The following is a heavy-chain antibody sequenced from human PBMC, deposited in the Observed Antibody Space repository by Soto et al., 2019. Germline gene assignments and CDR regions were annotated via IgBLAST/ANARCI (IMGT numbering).Heavy chain of an antibody. CDR2: IYPGDSDT. D-gene: IGHD6-13*01. Sequence: EVQLVQSGAEVKKPGESLKISCKGSGYSFTSYWIGWVRQMPGKGLEWMGIIYPGDSDTRYSPSFQGQVTISADKSISTAYLQWSSLKASDTAMYYCARRMVSSSWPRTRGAFDIWGQGTMVTVSS. V-gene: IGHV5-51*01. CDR3: ARRMVSSSWPRTRGAFDI. CDR1: GYSFTSYW. J-gene: IGHJ3*02.